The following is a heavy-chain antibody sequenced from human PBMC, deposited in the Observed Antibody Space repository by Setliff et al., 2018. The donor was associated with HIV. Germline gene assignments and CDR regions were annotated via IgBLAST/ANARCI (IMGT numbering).Heavy chain of an antibody. J-gene: IGHJ5*02. Sequence: ASVKVSCKASGYTFTDYYVHWVRQAPGQGLEWMGWINPKTGDTSYIQDFQGRVTMTRDTSISTASMDLSRLTSHDTAMYYCARGGTYYYTSGNYMSLTNNYFDPWGQGTLVTVS. CDR2: INPKTGDT. CDR3: ARGGTYYYTSGNYMSLTNNYFDP. CDR1: GYTFTDYY. V-gene: IGHV1-2*02. D-gene: IGHD3-10*01.